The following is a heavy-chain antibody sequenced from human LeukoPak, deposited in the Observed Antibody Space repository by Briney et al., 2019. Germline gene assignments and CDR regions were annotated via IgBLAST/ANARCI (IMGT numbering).Heavy chain of an antibody. Sequence: GGSLRLSCAASVFTFSSCEMNWVRQAPGKGLEWVSYISSSGSPIYYADSVKGRFTISRDNAKNSLYLQMNSLRAEDTAVYYCAREYSDGSGSYYYYYGMDVWGKGTTVIVSS. CDR3: AREYSDGSGSYYYYYGMDV. CDR1: VFTFSSCE. CDR2: ISSSGSPI. V-gene: IGHV3-48*03. J-gene: IGHJ6*04. D-gene: IGHD3-10*01.